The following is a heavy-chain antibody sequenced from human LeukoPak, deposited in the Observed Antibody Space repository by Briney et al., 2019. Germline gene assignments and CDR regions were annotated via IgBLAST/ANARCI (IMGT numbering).Heavy chain of an antibody. J-gene: IGHJ5*02. V-gene: IGHV3-23*01. CDR1: RFPFGNYA. Sequence: GGSLRLACAASRFPFGNYAMSWVRQTPEKGLEWVSAIGESGSHTYYADSVKGRFTISRDNSKNTLYLHMNSLRAEDTAIYYCARRKQSEQFDHWGQGTLVTVSS. D-gene: IGHD1-26*01. CDR2: IGESGSHT. CDR3: ARRKQSEQFDH.